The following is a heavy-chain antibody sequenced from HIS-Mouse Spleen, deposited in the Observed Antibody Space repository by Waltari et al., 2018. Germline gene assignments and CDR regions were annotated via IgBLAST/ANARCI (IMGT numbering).Heavy chain of an antibody. Sequence: QVQLVQSGAEVKKPGASVKVSCKASGYTFTSYYMHWVRQAPGQGLEWMGINNPSGGSTSYAQKFQGRVTMTRDTSTSTVYMELSSLRSEDTAVYYCARSYSVTTSHDAFDIWGQGTMVTVSS. CDR2: NNPSGGST. CDR1: GYTFTSYY. D-gene: IGHD4-17*01. J-gene: IGHJ3*02. CDR3: ARSYSVTTSHDAFDI. V-gene: IGHV1-46*01.